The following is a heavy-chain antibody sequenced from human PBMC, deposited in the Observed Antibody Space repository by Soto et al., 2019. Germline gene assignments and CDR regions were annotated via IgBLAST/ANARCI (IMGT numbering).Heavy chain of an antibody. V-gene: IGHV5-51*01. CDR2: IYPGDSDT. D-gene: IGHD3-10*01. CDR3: ARHSLLWFGESARWFDP. J-gene: IGHJ5*02. Sequence: GESLKISCKGSGYSFTSYWIGWVRQMPGKGLEWMGIIYPGDSDTRYSPSFQGQVTISADKSISTAYLQWSSLKASDTAMYYCARHSLLWFGESARWFDPWGQGTLVTVS. CDR1: GYSFTSYW.